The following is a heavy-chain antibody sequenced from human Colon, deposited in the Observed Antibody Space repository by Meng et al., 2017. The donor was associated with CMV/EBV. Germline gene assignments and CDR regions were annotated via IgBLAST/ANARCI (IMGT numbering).Heavy chain of an antibody. V-gene: IGHV4-59*01. Sequence: SETLSLTCTVSGDSISSYYWTWIRQSPGKGLEFIGHIYYSGSPTYNPSLDSRVTITQDMSKNQFSLKLKSVTAADTAVYYCARDFSSYFDSWGPGIRVTVSS. CDR3: ARDFSSYFDS. CDR2: IYYSGSP. CDR1: GDSISSYY. J-gene: IGHJ4*02. D-gene: IGHD2-2*01.